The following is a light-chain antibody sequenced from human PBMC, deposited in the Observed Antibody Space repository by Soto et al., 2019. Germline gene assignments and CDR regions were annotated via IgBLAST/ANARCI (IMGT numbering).Light chain of an antibody. CDR2: DAS. Sequence: DIQMTQSPSTLSASVGDIVTITCRASQNIHSWLAWYQQKPGKAPKMLIYDASSLESGVPSRFSGSRSGTEFTLTISSLQPYESVTYYCQKYSIDWTFGQGTKMDIK. J-gene: IGKJ1*01. V-gene: IGKV1-5*01. CDR3: QKYSIDWT. CDR1: QNIHSW.